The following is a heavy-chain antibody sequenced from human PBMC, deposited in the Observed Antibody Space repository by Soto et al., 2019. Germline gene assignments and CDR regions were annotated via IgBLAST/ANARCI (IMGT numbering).Heavy chain of an antibody. CDR3: SPLENGGFGVVGAAAAYFRH. Sequence: EVQLVESGGGLVEPGRSLRLSCRTSGFSFGDYGMTWFRQAPGKGLEWVGFIRIKDYGATTEYAASVKGRFTISRDDSESIAYLQMNSLKTEDTGVYYCSPLENGGFGVVGAAAAYFRHWGQGTLVTVSS. V-gene: IGHV3-49*03. D-gene: IGHD2-15*01. CDR2: IRIKDYGATT. J-gene: IGHJ1*01. CDR1: GFSFGDYG.